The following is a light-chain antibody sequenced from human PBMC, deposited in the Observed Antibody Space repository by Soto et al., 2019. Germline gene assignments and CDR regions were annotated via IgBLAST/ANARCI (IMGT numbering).Light chain of an antibody. CDR2: GAS. V-gene: IGKV3-20*01. J-gene: IGKJ1*01. Sequence: EFVLTQSPATLSLSPGERATLSCRASQSVSSNLAWYQQKPGQAPRLLIYGASTRATGIPARFSGSGSGTDFTLTISRLEPEDFAVYYCQQYGSSTGWTFGQGTKVDIK. CDR3: QQYGSSTGWT. CDR1: QSVSSN.